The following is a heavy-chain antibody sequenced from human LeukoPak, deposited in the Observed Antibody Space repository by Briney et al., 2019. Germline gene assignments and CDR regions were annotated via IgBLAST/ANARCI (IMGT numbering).Heavy chain of an antibody. CDR3: ARVDHYYGSGSYYTSYYYYMDV. D-gene: IGHD3-10*01. CDR2: IYYSGST. J-gene: IGHJ6*03. V-gene: IGHV4-61*01. Sequence: SETLSLTCTVSGGSISSGSYYWSWIRQPPGKGLEWIGYIYYSGSTNCNPSLKSRVTRSVDTSKHQFSLQLSSVTAADTAVYYCARVDHYYGSGSYYTSYYYYMDVWGKGTTVTISS. CDR1: GGSISSGSYY.